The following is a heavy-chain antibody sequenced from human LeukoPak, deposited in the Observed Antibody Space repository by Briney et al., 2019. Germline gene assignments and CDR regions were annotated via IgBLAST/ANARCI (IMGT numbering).Heavy chain of an antibody. CDR1: GFTFSDYY. CDR3: AKDPVPTYYYDSSGSYFDY. CDR2: ISGSGGST. J-gene: IGHJ4*02. D-gene: IGHD3-22*01. Sequence: PGGSLRLSCAASGFTFSDYYMSWVRQAPGKGLEWVSAISGSGGSTYYADSVKGRFTISRDNSKNTLYLQMNSLRAEDTAVYYCAKDPVPTYYYDSSGSYFDYWGQGTLVTVSS. V-gene: IGHV3-23*01.